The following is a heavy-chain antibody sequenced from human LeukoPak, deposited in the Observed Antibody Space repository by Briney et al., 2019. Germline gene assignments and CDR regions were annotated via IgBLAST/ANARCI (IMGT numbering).Heavy chain of an antibody. CDR1: GFTFDNYG. Sequence: GKSLRLSCAASGFTFDNYGMHWVRQAPGKGLEWVAVISYDGRNKHYPDSVKGRFTISRDISTDTLWLQMDSLRTEDTAVYYCAKGPLRGTAAAIDYWGQGTLVTVSS. CDR2: ISYDGRNK. CDR3: AKGPLRGTAAAIDY. V-gene: IGHV3-30*18. D-gene: IGHD2-2*01. J-gene: IGHJ4*02.